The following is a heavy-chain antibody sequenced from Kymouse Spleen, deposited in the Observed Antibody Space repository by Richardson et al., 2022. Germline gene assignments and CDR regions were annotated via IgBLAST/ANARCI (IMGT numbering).Heavy chain of an antibody. V-gene: IGHV4-39*01. CDR1: GGSISSSSYY. Sequence: QLQLQESGPGLVKPSETLSLTCTVSGGSISSSSYYWGWIRQPPGKGLEWIGSIYYSGSTYYNPSLKSRVTISVDTSKNQFSLKLSSVTAADTAVYYCARDDSSSSYYYYGMDVWGQGTTVTVSS. J-gene: IGHJ6*02. CDR3: ARDDSSSSYYYYGMDV. D-gene: IGHD6-6*01. CDR2: IYYSGST.